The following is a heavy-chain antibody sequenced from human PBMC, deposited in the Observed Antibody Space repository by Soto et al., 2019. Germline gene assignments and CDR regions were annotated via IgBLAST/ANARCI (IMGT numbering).Heavy chain of an antibody. D-gene: IGHD6-13*01. J-gene: IGHJ4*02. Sequence: PGGSLRLSCAASGFTYSSYAMHWVRQAPGKGLEWVAVISYDGSNKYYADSVKGRFTISRETSKNTLYLKMNSLRAEDTAVYYCARGGDFPSIAAEFDYGGQGTLVTVSS. V-gene: IGHV3-30-3*01. CDR2: ISYDGSNK. CDR3: ARGGDFPSIAAEFDY. CDR1: GFTYSSYA.